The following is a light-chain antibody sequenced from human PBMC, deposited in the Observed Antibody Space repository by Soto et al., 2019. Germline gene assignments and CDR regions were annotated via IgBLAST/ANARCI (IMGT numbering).Light chain of an antibody. J-gene: IGLJ1*01. CDR2: GNS. CDR3: QAYDSSLSGYV. V-gene: IGLV1-40*01. CDR1: SSNIGAGYD. Sequence: QSVLTQPPSVSGAPGQRVTMSCTGSSSNIGAGYDVHWYQQLPGTAPKLLIYGNSNRPSGVPDRFSGSKSGTSASLAITGLQAEDEAEYYCQAYDSSLSGYVFGTGTKVTVL.